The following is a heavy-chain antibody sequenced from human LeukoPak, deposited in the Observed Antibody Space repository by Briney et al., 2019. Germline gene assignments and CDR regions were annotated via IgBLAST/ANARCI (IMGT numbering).Heavy chain of an antibody. Sequence: SETLSLTCTVSGGSISSSSYYWGWIRQPPGKGLEWIGSIYYSGSTYYNPSLKSRVTISVDTSKNQFSLKLSSVTAADTAVYYCARDHRTHGITMVRGVIIESGIFRNWFDPWGQGTLVTVSS. J-gene: IGHJ5*02. V-gene: IGHV4-39*07. CDR2: IYYSGST. CDR1: GGSISSSSYY. CDR3: ARDHRTHGITMVRGVIIESGIFRNWFDP. D-gene: IGHD3-10*01.